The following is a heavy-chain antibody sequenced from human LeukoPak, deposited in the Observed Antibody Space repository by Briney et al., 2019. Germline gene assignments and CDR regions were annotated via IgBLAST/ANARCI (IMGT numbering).Heavy chain of an antibody. CDR3: ARRGYSGFGGVFDY. V-gene: IGHV4-34*01. CDR2: TNQSGST. D-gene: IGHD5-12*01. J-gene: IGHJ4*02. CDR1: GGSFSGYS. Sequence: SETLSLTCAVYGGSFSGYSWSRIRQPPGKGLEWIGETNQSGSTNYNPSLKSRVTISVDTSKNQFSLKLSSVTAADTAVYYCARRGYSGFGGVFDYWGQGTLVTASS.